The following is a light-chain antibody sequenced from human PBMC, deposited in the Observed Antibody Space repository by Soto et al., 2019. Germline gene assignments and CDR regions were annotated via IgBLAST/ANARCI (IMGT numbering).Light chain of an antibody. CDR2: GVS. CDR3: SSYTSSSTYNYV. J-gene: IGLJ1*01. V-gene: IGLV2-14*01. CDR1: SSDVGGYNY. Sequence: QSVLTQPASVSGSPGQSITISCTGTSSDVGGYNYVSWYQQHPGKAPKLMIHGVSNRPSGVSNRFSGSKSGNTASLTISGLQAEDEADYYCSSYTSSSTYNYVFGTGTKVTVL.